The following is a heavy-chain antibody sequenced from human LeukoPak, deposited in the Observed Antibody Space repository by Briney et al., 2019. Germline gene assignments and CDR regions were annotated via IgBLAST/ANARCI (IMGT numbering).Heavy chain of an antibody. V-gene: IGHV3-7*05. CDR1: GFTFRSYW. CDR3: ARAFRLNYFDP. J-gene: IGHJ5*02. D-gene: IGHD1-7*01. Sequence: GGSLRLSCAASGFTFRSYWMSWVRQAPGKGLECVANIIQDGSEKYYVYSVEGRFTISRDNAKKSLYLQMNSLRADDTAVYYCARAFRLNYFDPWGQGTLVTVSS. CDR2: IIQDGSEK.